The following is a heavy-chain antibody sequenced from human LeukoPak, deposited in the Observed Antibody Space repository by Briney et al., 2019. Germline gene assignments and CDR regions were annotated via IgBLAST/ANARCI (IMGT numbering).Heavy chain of an antibody. CDR2: FDPEDGET. Sequence: ASVKVSCEVSGYTLTELSMHWVRQAPGKGLEWMGGFDPEDGETIYAQKFQGRVTMTEDTSTDTAYMELSSLRSEDTAVYYCATVSSQYSTISDYWGQGTLVTVSS. V-gene: IGHV1-24*01. CDR3: ATVSSQYSTISDY. CDR1: GYTLTELS. J-gene: IGHJ4*02. D-gene: IGHD6-6*01.